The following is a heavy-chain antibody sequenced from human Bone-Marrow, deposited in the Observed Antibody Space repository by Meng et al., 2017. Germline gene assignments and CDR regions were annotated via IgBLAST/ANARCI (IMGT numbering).Heavy chain of an antibody. V-gene: IGHV1-69*05. CDR2: IIPIFGPA. CDR3: ARDNLKDWFDP. J-gene: IGHJ5*02. Sequence: QAEGVQSGAEVKEPGAWVKVSCKASGGTFSSYAISWVRQAPGQGLEWMGGIIPIFGPANYAQKFQGRVTITTDESTSTVYMELSSLRSEDTAVYYCARDNLKDWFDPWGQGTLVTVSS. CDR1: GGTFSSYA.